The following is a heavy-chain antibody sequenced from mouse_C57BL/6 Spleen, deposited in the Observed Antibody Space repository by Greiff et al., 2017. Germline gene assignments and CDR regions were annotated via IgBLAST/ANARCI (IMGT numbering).Heavy chain of an antibody. V-gene: IGHV5-4*01. CDR1: GFTFSSYA. Sequence: EVKLVESGGGLVKPGGSLKLSCAASGFTFSSYAMSWVRQTPEKRLEWVATISDGGSYTYSPDNVKGRFTISRDNAKNNLYLQMSHLKSEDTAMYYCARDYYGSMYYFDYWGQGTTLTVSS. J-gene: IGHJ2*01. CDR3: ARDYYGSMYYFDY. CDR2: ISDGGSYT. D-gene: IGHD1-1*01.